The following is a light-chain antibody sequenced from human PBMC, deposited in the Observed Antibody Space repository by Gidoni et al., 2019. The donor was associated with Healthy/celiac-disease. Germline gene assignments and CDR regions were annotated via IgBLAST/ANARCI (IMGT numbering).Light chain of an antibody. CDR3: QSYDSSLSGSV. J-gene: IGLJ3*02. V-gene: IGLV1-40*01. CDR2: GNS. Sequence: QSVLTQPPPVSGAPGPRVTIPCTGSSSNIGAGYDVHWYHQLPGTAPKLLIYGNSNRPSGVPDRFSGSKSGTSASLAITGLQAEDEADYYCQSYDSSLSGSVFGGGTKLTVL. CDR1: SSNIGAGYD.